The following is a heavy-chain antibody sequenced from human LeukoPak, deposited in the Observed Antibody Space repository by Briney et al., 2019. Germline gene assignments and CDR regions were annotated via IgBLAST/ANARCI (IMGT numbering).Heavy chain of an antibody. V-gene: IGHV4-4*07. CDR3: ARETRVSGSLNFDY. J-gene: IGHJ4*02. CDR2: IYTSGST. D-gene: IGHD1-26*01. CDR1: GGSISSYY. Sequence: PSETLSLTCTVSGGSISSYYWSWIRQPAGKGLEWIGRIYTSGSTNYNPSLKSRVTMSVDTSKNQFSLKLSSVTAADTAVYYCARETRVSGSLNFDYWGKGTLVTVSS.